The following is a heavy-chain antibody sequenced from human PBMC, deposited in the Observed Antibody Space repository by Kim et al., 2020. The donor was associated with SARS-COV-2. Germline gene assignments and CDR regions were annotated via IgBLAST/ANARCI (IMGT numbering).Heavy chain of an antibody. V-gene: IGHV4-34*01. J-gene: IGHJ4*02. Sequence: YNPSLKSRVTISVDTSKNQFSLKLSSVTAADTAVYYCARGAVVPAAILAYWGQGTLVTVSS. D-gene: IGHD2-2*01. CDR3: ARGAVVPAAILAY.